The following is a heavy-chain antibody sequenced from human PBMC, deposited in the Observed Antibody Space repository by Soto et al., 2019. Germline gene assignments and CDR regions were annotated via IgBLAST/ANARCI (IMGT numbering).Heavy chain of an antibody. CDR3: AKAIVSSGYYYAAGEHWFDP. CDR1: GFTFSSYA. Sequence: PGGSLILSCAASGFTFSSYAMSWVRQAPGKGLEWVSAISGSGGSTYYADSVKGRFTISRDNSKNTLYLQMNSLRAEDTAVYYCAKAIVSSGYYYAAGEHWFDPWGQGTLVTVSS. V-gene: IGHV3-23*01. D-gene: IGHD3-22*01. J-gene: IGHJ5*02. CDR2: ISGSGGST.